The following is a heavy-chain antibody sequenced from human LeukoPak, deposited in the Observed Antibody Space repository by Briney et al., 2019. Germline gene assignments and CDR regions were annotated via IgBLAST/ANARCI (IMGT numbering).Heavy chain of an antibody. D-gene: IGHD3-10*01. V-gene: IGHV4-59*01. CDR2: IYYSGST. J-gene: IGHJ4*02. Sequence: PSETLSLTCTVSGDSISNYYWSWFRQPPGKGLEWIGYIYYSGSTNYNPSLKSRVTISVDTSKNQFSLTLRSVTAADTAVYYCAREVDGSGSYYLDYWGQGTLVTVSS. CDR1: GDSISNYY. CDR3: AREVDGSGSYYLDY.